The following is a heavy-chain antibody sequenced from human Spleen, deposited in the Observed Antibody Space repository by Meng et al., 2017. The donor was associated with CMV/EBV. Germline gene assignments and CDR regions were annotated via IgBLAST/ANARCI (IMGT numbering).Heavy chain of an antibody. V-gene: IGHV3-53*01. J-gene: IGHJ4*02. Sequence: GGSLRLSCEASGFTFSTYAMSWARQAPGKGLEWVSIIYSGGSTYFADSVKGRFTISRDNSKNTLYLQMNSLRAEDTAVYYCARDKGFGELLFPFDYWGQGTLVTVSS. CDR1: GFTFSTYA. CDR3: ARDKGFGELLFPFDY. D-gene: IGHD3-10*01. CDR2: IYSGGST.